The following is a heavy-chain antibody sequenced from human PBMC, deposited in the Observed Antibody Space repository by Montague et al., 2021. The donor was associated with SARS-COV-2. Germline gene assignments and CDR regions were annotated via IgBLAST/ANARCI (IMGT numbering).Heavy chain of an antibody. CDR3: AREQEVYAINGDLDY. Sequence: SETLSLTCTVSGGSISNYYWSWIRQSPGKGLEWIAYMYYSGSTKYNPSLKSRATISVDTSKNQFSLTLSSVTAADTAVYYCAREQEVYAINGDLDYWGQGTLVTVSS. CDR1: GGSISNYY. CDR2: MYYSGST. J-gene: IGHJ4*02. V-gene: IGHV4-59*12. D-gene: IGHD2-8*01.